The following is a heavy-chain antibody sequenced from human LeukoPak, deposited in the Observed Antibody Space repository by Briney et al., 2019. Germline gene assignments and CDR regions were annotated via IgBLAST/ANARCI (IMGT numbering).Heavy chain of an antibody. CDR1: GGSISSYY. J-gene: IGHJ4*02. D-gene: IGHD3-10*01. Sequence: PSETLSLTCTVSGGSISSYYWSWIRQPPGKGLKWIGNIYYSGSTNYNPSLKSRVTISVDTSKNQFSLKLSSVTAADTAMYYCARVYYGSGSYYKYWGQGTLVTVSS. CDR3: ARVYYGSGSYYKY. V-gene: IGHV4-59*01. CDR2: IYYSGST.